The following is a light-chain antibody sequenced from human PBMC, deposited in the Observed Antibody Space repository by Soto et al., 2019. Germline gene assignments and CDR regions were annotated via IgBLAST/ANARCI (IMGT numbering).Light chain of an antibody. CDR1: QGISNY. V-gene: IGKV1-27*01. Sequence: DIQMTQSPSSLSASVGDRVTITCRASQGISNYLAWYQQKPGKVPKLLIYAASTLQSGVPSRFSGSGSGTDFNLTIMSLEPEDVATYYCEKYNSAPRTFGQGTKVEIK. CDR2: AAS. J-gene: IGKJ1*01. CDR3: EKYNSAPRT.